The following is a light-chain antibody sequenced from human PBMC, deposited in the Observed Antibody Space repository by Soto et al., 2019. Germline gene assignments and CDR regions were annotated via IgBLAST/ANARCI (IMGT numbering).Light chain of an antibody. J-gene: IGKJ2*01. CDR2: KAS. Sequence: DIQMTQSPSTLSASVGDRVTITCRASQSFSSWLAWYQQKPGKAPNLLISKASSLESGVPSRFSGSESGTEFTLTISRLQPDDFATYYCQQYNTYPFTFGQGTQLEIK. CDR3: QQYNTYPFT. CDR1: QSFSSW. V-gene: IGKV1-5*03.